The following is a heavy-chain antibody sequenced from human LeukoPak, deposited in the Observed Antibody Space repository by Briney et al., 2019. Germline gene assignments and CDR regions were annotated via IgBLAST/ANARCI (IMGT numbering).Heavy chain of an antibody. V-gene: IGHV3-7*01. J-gene: IGHJ6*03. CDR3: ARDRRYCSSTSCFPRFGYYMDV. Sequence: GGSLRLSCAASGFTFGSYWMSWVRQAPGKGLEWVANIKQDGSEKYYVDSVKGRFTISRDNAKNSLYLQMNSLRAEDTAVYYCARDRRYCSSTSCFPRFGYYMDVWGKGTTVTVSS. CDR1: GFTFGSYW. CDR2: IKQDGSEK. D-gene: IGHD2-2*01.